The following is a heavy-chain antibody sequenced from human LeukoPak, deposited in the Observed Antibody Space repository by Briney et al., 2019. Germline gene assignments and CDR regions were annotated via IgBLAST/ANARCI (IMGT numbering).Heavy chain of an antibody. Sequence: ASVKVSCKASGYTFTSYGISWVRQAPGQGLEWMGWISAYNGNTNYAQKLQGRVTMTTDTPTSTAYMELRSLRSDDTAVYYCARYLLWLGESWVFDPWGQGTLVTVSS. V-gene: IGHV1-18*01. D-gene: IGHD3-10*01. CDR2: ISAYNGNT. CDR1: GYTFTSYG. CDR3: ARYLLWLGESWVFDP. J-gene: IGHJ5*02.